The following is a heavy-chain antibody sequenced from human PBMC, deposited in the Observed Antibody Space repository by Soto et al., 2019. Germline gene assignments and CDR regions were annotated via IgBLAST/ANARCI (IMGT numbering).Heavy chain of an antibody. V-gene: IGHV3-23*01. Sequence: QPGGSLRLSCAASGFTFSSYAMSWVRQATGKGLEWVSAISGSGGSPYYADSVKGRFTIFRDNCKNTLYLQMNSLRAEDTAVYYCGGIIAAAGTGAFDIWGQGTMVTVSS. J-gene: IGHJ3*02. CDR1: GFTFSSYA. CDR3: GGIIAAAGTGAFDI. D-gene: IGHD6-13*01. CDR2: ISGSGGSP.